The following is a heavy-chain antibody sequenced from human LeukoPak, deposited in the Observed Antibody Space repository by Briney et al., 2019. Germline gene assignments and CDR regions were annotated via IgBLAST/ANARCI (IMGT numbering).Heavy chain of an antibody. CDR2: ISTSSSYI. V-gene: IGHV3-21*01. CDR3: AELGITMIGGV. D-gene: IGHD3-10*02. CDR1: GFTFSSYT. Sequence: PGGSLRLFCAASGFTFSSYTMNWVRQAPGKGLEWVSFISTSSSYIYYADSVKGRFTISRDNAKNSLYLQMNSLRAEDTAVYYCAELGITMIGGVWGKGTTVTISS. J-gene: IGHJ6*04.